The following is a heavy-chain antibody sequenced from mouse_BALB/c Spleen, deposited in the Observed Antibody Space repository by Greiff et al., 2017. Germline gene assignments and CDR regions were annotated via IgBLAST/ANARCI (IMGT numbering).Heavy chain of an antibody. J-gene: IGHJ4*01. D-gene: IGHD2-10*01. CDR3: ARDTYYGNPYAMDY. CDR2: ISDGGSYT. V-gene: IGHV5-4*02. Sequence: EVQVVESGGGLVKPGGSLKLSCAASGFTFSDYYMYWVRQTPEKRLEWVATISDGGSYTYYPDSVKGRFTISRDNAKNNLYLQMSSLKSEDTAMYYCARDTYYGNPYAMDYWGQGTSVTVSS. CDR1: GFTFSDYY.